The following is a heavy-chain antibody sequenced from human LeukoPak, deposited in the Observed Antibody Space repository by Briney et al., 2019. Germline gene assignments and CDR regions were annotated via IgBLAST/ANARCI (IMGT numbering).Heavy chain of an antibody. D-gene: IGHD2-15*01. V-gene: IGHV1-2*02. Sequence: GASVKVSCKATGYTFTGYYMHWVRQAPGQGLEWMGWINPNSGGTNYAQKFQGRVTMTRDTSISTAYMELSRLRSDDTAVYYCARDLYCSGGSCYGFDPWGQGTLVTVSS. CDR1: GYTFTGYY. J-gene: IGHJ5*02. CDR3: ARDLYCSGGSCYGFDP. CDR2: INPNSGGT.